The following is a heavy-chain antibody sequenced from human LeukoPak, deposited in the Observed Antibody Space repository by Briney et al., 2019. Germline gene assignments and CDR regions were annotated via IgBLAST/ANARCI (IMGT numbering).Heavy chain of an antibody. CDR1: GGSISNYY. CDR3: ARAAEYSSGWYLFDF. Sequence: SETLSLTCTVSGGSISNYYWTWIRQPAGKGLEWIGRIYTSGGTNYNPSLKSRVTISVDTSTNQFSLKLSSVTAADTAMYYCARAAEYSSGWYLFDFWGQGILVTVSA. D-gene: IGHD6-19*01. V-gene: IGHV4-4*07. J-gene: IGHJ4*02. CDR2: IYTSGGT.